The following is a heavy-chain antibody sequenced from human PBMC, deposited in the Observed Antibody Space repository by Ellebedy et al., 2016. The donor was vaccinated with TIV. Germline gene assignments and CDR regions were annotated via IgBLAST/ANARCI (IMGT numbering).Heavy chain of an antibody. V-gene: IGHV4-61*03. D-gene: IGHD4-23*01. CDR2: IYSSGST. J-gene: IGHJ3*02. Sequence: SETLSLXCTVSGGSVSRRSYYWSWIRQSPGKGLEWIGYIYSSGSTKYNASLKSRLTISADTSKKHFSLKLNSATAADTAVYFCTYGINSDAFDIWGHGTLVTVSS. CDR3: TYGINSDAFDI. CDR1: GGSVSRRSYY.